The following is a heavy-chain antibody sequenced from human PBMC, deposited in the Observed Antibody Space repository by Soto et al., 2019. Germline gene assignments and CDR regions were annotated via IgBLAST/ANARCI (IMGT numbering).Heavy chain of an antibody. Sequence: QVQLVQSGAEVKKPGASVKVSCKASGYTFTNYGISWVRQAPGQVLEWMGWISAYNGNTDYAQKLQGRVTMTTDTSTSTAYMELRSLRSDDTAVYYCARVGAYCVSTSCHDYWGQGTLVTVSS. D-gene: IGHD2-2*01. V-gene: IGHV1-18*01. CDR3: ARVGAYCVSTSCHDY. J-gene: IGHJ4*02. CDR1: GYTFTNYG. CDR2: ISAYNGNT.